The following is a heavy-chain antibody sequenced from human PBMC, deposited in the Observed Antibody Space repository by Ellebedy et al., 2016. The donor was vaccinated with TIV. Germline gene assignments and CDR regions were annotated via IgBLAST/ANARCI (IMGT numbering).Heavy chain of an antibody. CDR3: AALPYISTSSAY. CDR2: LHPSSGST. V-gene: IGHV1-2*02. J-gene: IGHJ4*02. D-gene: IGHD6-6*01. Sequence: ASVKVSCKASGYVFTAYHIHWVRQAPGQGLEWMGWLHPSSGSTNYAQNFQGRVSMTRDTSISTAYLELSRLKSDDTAVYYCAALPYISTSSAYWGQGTLVTVSS. CDR1: GYVFTAYH.